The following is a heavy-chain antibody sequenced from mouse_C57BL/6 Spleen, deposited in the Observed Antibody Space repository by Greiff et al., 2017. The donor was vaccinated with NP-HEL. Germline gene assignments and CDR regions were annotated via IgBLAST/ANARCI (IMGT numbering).Heavy chain of an antibody. CDR2: IYPGDGDT. CDR1: GYAFSSYW. V-gene: IGHV1-80*01. Sequence: QVQLQQSGAELVKPGASVKISCKASGYAFSSYWMNWVKQRPGKGLEWIGQIYPGDGDTNYNGKFKGKATLTADKSSSTAYMQLSSLTSEDSAVYFRARSGYSNYDYAMDYWGQGTSVTVSS. CDR3: ARSGYSNYDYAMDY. D-gene: IGHD2-5*01. J-gene: IGHJ4*01.